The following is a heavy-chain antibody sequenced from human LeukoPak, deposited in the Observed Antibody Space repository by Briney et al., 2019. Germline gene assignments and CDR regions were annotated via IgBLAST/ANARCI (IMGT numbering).Heavy chain of an antibody. CDR2: ISSSGSTI. Sequence: PGGSLRLSCAASGFTFSSYEMNWVRQAPGKGLEWVSYISSSGSTIYYADSVKGRFTISRDNAKNSLYLQMNSLRAEDTALYYCARGTKNWNSNMDVWGKGTTVTVSS. CDR1: GFTFSSYE. J-gene: IGHJ6*03. CDR3: ARGTKNWNSNMDV. D-gene: IGHD1-7*01. V-gene: IGHV3-48*03.